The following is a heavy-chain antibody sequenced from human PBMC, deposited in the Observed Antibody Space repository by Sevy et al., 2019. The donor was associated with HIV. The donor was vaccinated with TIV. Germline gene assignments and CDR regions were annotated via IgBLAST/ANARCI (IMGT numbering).Heavy chain of an antibody. CDR1: GFRFSIYA. V-gene: IGHV3-23*01. J-gene: IGHJ4*02. D-gene: IGHD2-2*01. CDR2: FCMGGDRI. Sequence: GSLRLSCTTSGFRFSIYAMTWVRQAPGKGLEWVSSFCMGGDRIYYADSVRGRFTISRDDSKNTLYLEMNNLRAEDTAKYYCAREGCSKGDDYWGQGTLVTVSS. CDR3: AREGCSKGDDY.